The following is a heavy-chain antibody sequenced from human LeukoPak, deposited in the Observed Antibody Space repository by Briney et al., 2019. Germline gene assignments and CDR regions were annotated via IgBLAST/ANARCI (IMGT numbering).Heavy chain of an antibody. Sequence: ASETLSLTCTVSGGSISSSSYYWGWIRQPPGKGLKWIGSIYYSGSTYYNSSLKSRVTISVDTSKNQFSLKLSSVTAADTAVYYCARDTYTSRWYYFDYWGQGTLVTVSS. V-gene: IGHV4-39*07. D-gene: IGHD6-13*01. CDR1: GGSISSSSYY. J-gene: IGHJ4*02. CDR3: ARDTYTSRWYYFDY. CDR2: IYYSGST.